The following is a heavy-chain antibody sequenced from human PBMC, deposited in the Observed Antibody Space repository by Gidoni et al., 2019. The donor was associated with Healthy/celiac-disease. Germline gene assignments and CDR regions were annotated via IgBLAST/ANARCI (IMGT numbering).Heavy chain of an antibody. J-gene: IGHJ4*02. CDR3: ARGSGSYNPFDY. V-gene: IGHV4-59*01. Sequence: QVQLQESGPGLVKPSETLSLTCTVPGCSISSYYWSWIRPPPGTGLEWIWYIYYSGSTNYNPTLKSRVTISVDTSKNQFSLKLSSVTAADTAVYYCARGSGSYNPFDYWGQGTLVTVSS. D-gene: IGHD1-26*01. CDR2: IYYSGST. CDR1: GCSISSYY.